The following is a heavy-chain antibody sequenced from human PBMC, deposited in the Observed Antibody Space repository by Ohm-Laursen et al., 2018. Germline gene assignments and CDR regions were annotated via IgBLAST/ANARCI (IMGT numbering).Heavy chain of an antibody. Sequence: SETLSLTCTVSGGSISTYYWTWIRQPAGKGLEWIGRLDTGGSTNYNPSLRSRVTMSVDSSKNQFSLKLSSVTAADTAVYYCAKSGGDDFWSGSAYHYGMDVWGQGTTVTVSS. D-gene: IGHD3-3*01. CDR3: AKSGGDDFWSGSAYHYGMDV. CDR1: GGSISTYY. J-gene: IGHJ6*02. CDR2: LDTGGST. V-gene: IGHV4-4*07.